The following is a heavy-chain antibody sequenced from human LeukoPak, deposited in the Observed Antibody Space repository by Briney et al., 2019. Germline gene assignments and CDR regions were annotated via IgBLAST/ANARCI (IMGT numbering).Heavy chain of an antibody. D-gene: IGHD3-16*01. CDR2: VTGPGDNS. J-gene: IGHJ5*02. CDR1: GFTFTNYA. V-gene: IGHV3-23*01. Sequence: AGSLRLSCATSGFTFTNYAMNWLPQAPGKGVEGVIAVTGPGDNSYYADPVKRRVFMAREDSKTTVYLQMNSLRAEDTAIYYCAKGAEIDLWGQGTLVTVYS. CDR3: AKGAEIDL.